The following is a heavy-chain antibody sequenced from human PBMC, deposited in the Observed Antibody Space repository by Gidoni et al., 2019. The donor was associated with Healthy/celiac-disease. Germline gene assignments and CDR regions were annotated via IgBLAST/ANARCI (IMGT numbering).Heavy chain of an antibody. J-gene: IGHJ4*02. Sequence: QVQLVESGGGVVQPGGSLRLSCAASGFTFSSYGMHWVRQAPGKGLEWVAFIRYDGSNKYYADSVKGRFTISRDNSKNTLYLQMNSLRAEDTAVYYCAKEIGDFWSGYYGQFDYWGQGTLVTVSS. CDR3: AKEIGDFWSGYYGQFDY. D-gene: IGHD3-3*01. CDR2: IRYDGSNK. CDR1: GFTFSSYG. V-gene: IGHV3-30*02.